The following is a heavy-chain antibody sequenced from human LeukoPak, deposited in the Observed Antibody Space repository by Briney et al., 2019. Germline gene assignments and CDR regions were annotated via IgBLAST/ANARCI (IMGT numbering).Heavy chain of an antibody. J-gene: IGHJ5*02. Sequence: ASVKVSCKASGYTFTSYGITWVRQAPGQGLEWMGRISGYNGNINYAQKLQGRVTMTTDTSTSTAYMDLRSLRSDDTAVYYCARTDLYCSSTSCYSNWFDPWGQGTLVTVSS. V-gene: IGHV1-18*01. CDR2: ISGYNGNI. CDR1: GYTFTSYG. CDR3: ARTDLYCSSTSCYSNWFDP. D-gene: IGHD2-2*01.